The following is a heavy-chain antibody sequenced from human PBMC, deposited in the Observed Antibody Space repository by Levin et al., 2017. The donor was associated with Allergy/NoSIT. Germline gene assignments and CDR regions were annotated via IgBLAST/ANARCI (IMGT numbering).Heavy chain of an antibody. Sequence: GGSLRLSCAASGFTFSSYSMNWVRQAPGKGLEWVSSISSSSSYIYYADSVKGRFTISRDNAKNSLYLQMNSLRAEDTAVYYCARDTDCSGGSCYYYYGMDVWGQGTTVTVSS. V-gene: IGHV3-21*01. CDR1: GFTFSSYS. J-gene: IGHJ6*02. D-gene: IGHD2-15*01. CDR2: ISSSSSYI. CDR3: ARDTDCSGGSCYYYYGMDV.